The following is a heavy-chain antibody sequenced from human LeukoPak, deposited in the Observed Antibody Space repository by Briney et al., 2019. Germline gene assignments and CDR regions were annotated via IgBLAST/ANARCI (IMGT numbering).Heavy chain of an antibody. CDR3: AKDIVLMVYAPTYGMDV. CDR2: ISGSGGST. D-gene: IGHD2-8*01. CDR1: GFTFSSYA. J-gene: IGHJ6*02. Sequence: GGSLRLSCAASGFTFSSYAMSWVRQAPGKGLEWVSAISGSGGSTYYADSVKGRFTISRDNSKNTLNLQMNSLRAEDTAVYYCAKDIVLMVYAPTYGMDVWGQGTTVTVSS. V-gene: IGHV3-23*01.